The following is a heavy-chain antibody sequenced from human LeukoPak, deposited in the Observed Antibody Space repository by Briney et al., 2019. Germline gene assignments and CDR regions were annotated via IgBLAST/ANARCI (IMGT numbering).Heavy chain of an antibody. D-gene: IGHD6-19*01. J-gene: IGHJ6*03. CDR1: GYTFTSYG. Sequence: ASVKVSCKASGYTFTSYGISWVRQAPGQGLEWMGWISAYNGNTNYAQKLQGRVTMTTDTSTSTAYMELRSLRSDDTAVYYCARQGPVAGNYYYYYMDVWGKGTTVTVPS. CDR2: ISAYNGNT. CDR3: ARQGPVAGNYYYYYMDV. V-gene: IGHV1-18*01.